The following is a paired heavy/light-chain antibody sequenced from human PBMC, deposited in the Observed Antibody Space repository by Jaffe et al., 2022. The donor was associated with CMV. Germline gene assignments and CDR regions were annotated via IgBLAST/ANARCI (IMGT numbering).Light chain of an antibody. Sequence: DIQMTQSPSSLSASVGDRVTITCRASQSISSYLNWYQQKPGKAPKLLIYAASSLQSGVPSRFSGSGSGTDFTLTISSLQPEDFATYYCQQSYSTPPGFGQGTKLEIK. CDR3: QQSYSTPPG. J-gene: IGKJ2*03. CDR1: QSISSY. CDR2: AAS. V-gene: IGKV1-39*01.
Heavy chain of an antibody. V-gene: IGHV3-74*01. CDR2: INSDGSST. CDR3: ARDPGVLRYFESKHYYYYYYMDV. CDR1: GFTFSSYW. J-gene: IGHJ6*03. Sequence: EVQLVESGGGLVQPGGSLRLSCAASGFTFSSYWMHWVRQAPGKGLVWVSRINSDGSSTSYADSVKGRFTISRDNAKNTLYLQMNSLRAEDTAVYYCARDPGVLRYFESKHYYYYYYMDVWGKGTTVTVSS. D-gene: IGHD3-9*01.